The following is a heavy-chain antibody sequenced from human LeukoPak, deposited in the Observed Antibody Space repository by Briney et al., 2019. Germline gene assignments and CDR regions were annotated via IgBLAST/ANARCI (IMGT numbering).Heavy chain of an antibody. CDR1: GDSVSSSSAA. CDR3: ARDHGGGIAVAGTERAYYFDY. J-gene: IGHJ4*02. Sequence: SQTLSLTCAISGDSVSSSSAAWNWIRQSPSRGLEWLGRTYYRSKWYNDYAVSVKSRITINPDTSKNQFSLQLISVTPEDTAVYYCARDHGGGIAVAGTERAYYFDYWGQGTLVTVSS. V-gene: IGHV6-1*01. D-gene: IGHD6-19*01. CDR2: TYYRSKWYN.